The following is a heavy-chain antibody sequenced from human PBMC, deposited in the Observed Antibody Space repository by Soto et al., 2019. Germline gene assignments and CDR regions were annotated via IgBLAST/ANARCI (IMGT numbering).Heavy chain of an antibody. CDR1: GFIFTNYA. CDR3: ARDRSFGTSGYYSWDL. J-gene: IGHJ5*02. CDR2: ISSNGGNA. Sequence: GGSLRLSCAASGFIFTNYAMHWVRQAPGRGLEWVAVISSNGGNADSADSVKGRFTISKDNSKNTVFLRMDSLRPEDSAIYYCARDRSFGTSGYYSWDLWGQGTLVTVSS. D-gene: IGHD3-22*01. V-gene: IGHV3-30-3*01.